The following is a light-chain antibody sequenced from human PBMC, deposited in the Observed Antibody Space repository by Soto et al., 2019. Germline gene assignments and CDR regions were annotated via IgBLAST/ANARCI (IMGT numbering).Light chain of an antibody. V-gene: IGKV4-1*01. J-gene: IGKJ5*01. CDR1: QSVLYSSNNKNY. CDR2: WAS. Sequence: DIVMTQSPDSLAVSLGERATINCKSSQSVLYSSNNKNYLAWYQQKPGQPLKLLIYWASTREFGVPDRFGGSGSGTDFTLTISSLQAEDVAVYYCQQYDSTPITFGQGTRLEI. CDR3: QQYDSTPIT.